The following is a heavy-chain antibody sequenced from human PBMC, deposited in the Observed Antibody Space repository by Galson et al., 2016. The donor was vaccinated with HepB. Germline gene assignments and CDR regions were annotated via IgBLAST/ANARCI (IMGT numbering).Heavy chain of an antibody. CDR3: AKDGSYCIKGVCYWYFAH. Sequence: SLRLSCAASGFIFSSYSMNWVRQAPGQGLEWVAVISNDGSDNHYADSVKGRFTISRDNSKNTLYLQMNSLRAEDTAVYYCAKDGSYCIKGVCYWYFAHWGEGALVTVSS. J-gene: IGHJ4*02. CDR2: ISNDGSDN. CDR1: GFIFSSYS. D-gene: IGHD2-8*01. V-gene: IGHV3-30*18.